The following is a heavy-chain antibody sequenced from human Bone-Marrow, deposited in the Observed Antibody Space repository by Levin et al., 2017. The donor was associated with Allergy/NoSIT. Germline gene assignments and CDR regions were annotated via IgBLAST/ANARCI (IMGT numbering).Heavy chain of an antibody. CDR3: AKHDRGYCSAGRCYSEWFHP. D-gene: IGHD2-15*01. V-gene: IGHV3-23*01. CDR1: GFNFASYG. J-gene: IGHJ5*02. CDR2: ISGNGDST. Sequence: QAGGSLRLSCAGSGFNFASYGMSWVRQAPGKGLEWVSGISGNGDSTYYADFVKGRFTMSRENSQKMVYLQMNSLRAGDTAVYYCAKHDRGYCSAGRCYSEWFHPWGRGTLVTVSS.